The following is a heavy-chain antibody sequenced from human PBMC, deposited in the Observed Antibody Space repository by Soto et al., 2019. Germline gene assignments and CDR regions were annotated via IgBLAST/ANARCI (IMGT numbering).Heavy chain of an antibody. Sequence: EVQLVESGGGLVQPGGSLRLSCAASGLTVSSNYMSCVRQAPGKGLEWVSLIYSGGSTYYADSVRGRFTISRDNSKNTLYLQMNSLSAEDTAVYYCARDFFYYGSGTMGGYFDYWGQGTLVTVSS. D-gene: IGHD3-10*01. J-gene: IGHJ4*02. CDR1: GLTVSSNY. V-gene: IGHV3-66*01. CDR2: IYSGGST. CDR3: ARDFFYYGSGTMGGYFDY.